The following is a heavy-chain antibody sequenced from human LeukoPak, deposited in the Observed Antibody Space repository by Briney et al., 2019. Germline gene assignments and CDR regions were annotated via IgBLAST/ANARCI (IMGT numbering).Heavy chain of an antibody. CDR3: AREKLDIVIVPGRESSFYYYYYMDV. Sequence: SQTLSLTCTVSGGSISSGSYYWSWIRQPAGKGLEWIGRIYTSGSTNYNPSLKSRVTMSVDTSKNQFSLKLSSVTAADTAVYYCAREKLDIVIVPGRESSFYYYYYMDVWGKGITVTISS. CDR2: IYTSGST. D-gene: IGHD2-2*03. CDR1: GGSISSGSYY. J-gene: IGHJ6*03. V-gene: IGHV4-61*02.